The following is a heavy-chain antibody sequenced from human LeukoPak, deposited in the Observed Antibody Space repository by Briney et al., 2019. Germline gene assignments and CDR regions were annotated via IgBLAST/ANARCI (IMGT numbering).Heavy chain of an antibody. CDR3: ATWYNWNYYDAFDI. Sequence: ASVKVSCKAFGYTFTSNYMHWVRQAPGQGPEWMGVISPSGGSTTYAQKFQGRVTLTRDMSTSTDYLELSSLRSEDTAVYYCATWYNWNYYDAFDIWGQGTMVTVSS. J-gene: IGHJ3*02. CDR2: ISPSGGST. V-gene: IGHV1-46*01. D-gene: IGHD1-7*01. CDR1: GYTFTSNY.